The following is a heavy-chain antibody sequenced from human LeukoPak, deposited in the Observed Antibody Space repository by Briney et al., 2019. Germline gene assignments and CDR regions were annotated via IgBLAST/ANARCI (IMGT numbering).Heavy chain of an antibody. CDR3: ARDGYVYRSSLSLDY. Sequence: GGSLRLSCAASGFTFSSYAMSWVRQAPGKGLEWVSAISGSGGSTYYADSVKGRFTISRDNSKNTLYLQMNSLRAEDTAVYYCARDGYVYRSSLSLDYWGQGSLVTVSS. CDR2: ISGSGGST. V-gene: IGHV3-23*01. CDR1: GFTFSSYA. D-gene: IGHD3-16*01. J-gene: IGHJ4*02.